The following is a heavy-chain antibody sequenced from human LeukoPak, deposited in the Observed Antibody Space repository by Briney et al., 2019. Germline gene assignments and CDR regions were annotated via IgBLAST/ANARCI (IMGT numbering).Heavy chain of an antibody. Sequence: NPSETLSLTCTVSGGLISIYYWSWLRQPPGKGLEWIGYMYDSGTTNYNPSLKSRVTMSVDTSKNQFSLKLSSVTAADTAVYYCARDHSSSWLIWFDPWGQGTLVTVSS. J-gene: IGHJ5*02. CDR1: GGLISIYY. D-gene: IGHD6-13*01. CDR3: ARDHSSSWLIWFDP. V-gene: IGHV4-59*12. CDR2: MYDSGTT.